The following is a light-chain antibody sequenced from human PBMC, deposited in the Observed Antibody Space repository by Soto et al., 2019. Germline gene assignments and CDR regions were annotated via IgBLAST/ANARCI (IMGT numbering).Light chain of an antibody. CDR3: QQYSSYPYT. Sequence: DIQMTQSPSTLSASVGDRVTITCRASQSISSWLAWYQQKPGKAPKLLIYKASSLEGGVPSRFSGSASGTEFTLTISSLQPDDFAPYHCQQYSSYPYTFGQGTKLEIK. CDR1: QSISSW. CDR2: KAS. V-gene: IGKV1-5*03. J-gene: IGKJ2*01.